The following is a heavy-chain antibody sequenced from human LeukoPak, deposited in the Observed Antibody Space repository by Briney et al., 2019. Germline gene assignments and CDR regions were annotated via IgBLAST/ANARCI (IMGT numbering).Heavy chain of an antibody. CDR3: ARRRMPYYDFWSGYPWVNAFDI. CDR2: IYHSGST. CDR1: GGSISSGGYS. V-gene: IGHV4-30-2*01. J-gene: IGHJ3*02. Sequence: SETLSLTCAVSGGSISSGGYSWSWIRQPPGKGLEWIGYIYHSGSTNYNPSLKSRVTISVDTSKNQFSLKLSSVTAADTAVYYCARRRMPYYDFWSGYPWVNAFDIWGQGTMVTVSS. D-gene: IGHD3-3*01.